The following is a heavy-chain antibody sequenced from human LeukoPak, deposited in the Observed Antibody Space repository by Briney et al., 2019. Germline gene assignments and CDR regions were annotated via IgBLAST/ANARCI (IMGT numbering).Heavy chain of an antibody. CDR2: TRYDGSHK. V-gene: IGHV3-30*02. Sequence: GGSLRLTCAASGFTFSNYGIHWVRQAPGKGMEWVTFTRYDGSHKHYADSVKGRFTISRDNSKNTLYLQMNRLRAEDTAVYYCAKVLPPYYYDSSGYWGYFDYWGQGTLVTVSS. D-gene: IGHD3-22*01. J-gene: IGHJ4*02. CDR3: AKVLPPYYYDSSGYWGYFDY. CDR1: GFTFSNYG.